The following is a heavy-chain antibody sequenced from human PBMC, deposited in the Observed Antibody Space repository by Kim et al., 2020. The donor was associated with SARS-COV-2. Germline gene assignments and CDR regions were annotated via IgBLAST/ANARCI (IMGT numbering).Heavy chain of an antibody. CDR2: INPNSGGT. CDR3: ARLGLVGATVSDTPFDY. V-gene: IGHV1-2*06. J-gene: IGHJ4*02. CDR1: GYTFTGYY. D-gene: IGHD1-26*01. Sequence: ASVKVSCKASGYTFTGYYMHWVRQAPGQGLEWMGRINPNSGGTNYAQKFQGRVTMTRDTSISTAYMELSRLRSDDTAVYYCARLGLVGATVSDTPFDYWGQGTLVTVSS.